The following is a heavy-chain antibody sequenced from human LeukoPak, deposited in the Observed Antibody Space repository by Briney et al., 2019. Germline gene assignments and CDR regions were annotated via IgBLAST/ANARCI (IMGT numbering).Heavy chain of an antibody. J-gene: IGHJ5*02. V-gene: IGHV4-38-2*02. D-gene: IGHD3/OR15-3a*01. CDR2: ISHSGST. CDR3: AREAEKDCWFDP. CDR1: YSSFSSDYF. Sequence: SETLSLTCSVSYSSFSSDYFWGWIRQPPGKGLEWIGSISHSGSTYYNPSLKSRVTISVDTSKNQLSLKLSSVTAAETAVSYCAREAEKDCWFDPWGQGTLVTVSS.